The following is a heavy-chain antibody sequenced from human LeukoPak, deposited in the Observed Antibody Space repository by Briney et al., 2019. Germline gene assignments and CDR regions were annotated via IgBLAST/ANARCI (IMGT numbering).Heavy chain of an antibody. D-gene: IGHD6-19*01. CDR1: GFTFSGYS. J-gene: IGHJ3*01. CDR2: ISSSSSYI. Sequence: GGSLRLSCATSGFTFSGYSMNWVRQAPGKGLEWVSSISSSSSYIYYADSVKGRFTISRDNAKNSLYLQMNSLRAEDTALYYCAKDTSVAGSAAFDVWGQGTMVTVSS. CDR3: AKDTSVAGSAAFDV. V-gene: IGHV3-21*04.